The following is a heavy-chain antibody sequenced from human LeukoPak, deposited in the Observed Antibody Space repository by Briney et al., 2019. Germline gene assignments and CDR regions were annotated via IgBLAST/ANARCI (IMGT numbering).Heavy chain of an antibody. V-gene: IGHV3-53*01. J-gene: IGHJ4*02. Sequence: GGPLRLSCAASGFTVSSNYMSWVRQAPGKGLEWVSVIYSGGSTYYADSVKGRFAISRDNSKNTLYLQMNSLRAEDTAVYYCARDRDSSGWYLDYWGQGTLVTVSS. D-gene: IGHD6-19*01. CDR2: IYSGGST. CDR3: ARDRDSSGWYLDY. CDR1: GFTVSSNY.